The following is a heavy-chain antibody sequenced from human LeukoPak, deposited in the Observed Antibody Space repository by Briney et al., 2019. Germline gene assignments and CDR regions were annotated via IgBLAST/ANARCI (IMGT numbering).Heavy chain of an antibody. Sequence: GASVKVSCKASGYTFTSYDINWVRQATGQGLEWMGWMNPNSGNTGYPQKFQGRVTMTRNTSISTAYMELSSLRSEDTAVYYCARGSKSWYYGSGSYYSWGQGTLVTVSS. D-gene: IGHD3-10*01. CDR2: MNPNSGNT. J-gene: IGHJ5*02. V-gene: IGHV1-8*01. CDR1: GYTFTSYD. CDR3: ARGSKSWYYGSGSYYS.